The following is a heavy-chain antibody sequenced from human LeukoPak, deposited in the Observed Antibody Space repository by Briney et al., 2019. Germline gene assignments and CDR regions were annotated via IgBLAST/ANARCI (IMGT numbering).Heavy chain of an antibody. CDR3: ARESESQNYDLDAFDI. CDR2: IYYSGST. V-gene: IGHV4-39*07. J-gene: IGHJ3*02. D-gene: IGHD3-22*01. CDR1: GGSISSSIYY. Sequence: PSETLSLTCSVSGGSISSSIYYWGWIRQPPGKGLEWFGSIYYSGSTYYNPSLKSRITMTVDTSKNQFSLKLNSVTAADTAVYYCARESESQNYDLDAFDIWGQGTMVTVSS.